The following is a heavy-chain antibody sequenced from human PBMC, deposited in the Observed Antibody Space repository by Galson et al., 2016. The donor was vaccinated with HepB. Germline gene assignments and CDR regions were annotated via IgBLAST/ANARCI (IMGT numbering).Heavy chain of an antibody. D-gene: IGHD4-23*01. CDR3: AKDLGDRMVTVYYYMDV. Sequence: SLRLSCAASGFTFSSYGKHWVRQAPGKGLEWVACIWYDGSNKYYANSVKGSFTISRDNSKNTLYLQMNSLRAEDTAVYYCAKDLGDRMVTVYYYMDVWGKGTTVTFSS. CDR2: IWYDGSNK. V-gene: IGHV3-33*06. J-gene: IGHJ6*03. CDR1: GFTFSSYG.